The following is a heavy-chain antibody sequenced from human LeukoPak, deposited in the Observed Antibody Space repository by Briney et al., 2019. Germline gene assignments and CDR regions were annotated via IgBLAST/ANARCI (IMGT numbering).Heavy chain of an antibody. CDR1: GFTFDDYG. CDR2: INWNGGST. CDR3: ARAPIDLAVAGADWTYYFDY. V-gene: IGHV3-20*04. J-gene: IGHJ4*02. D-gene: IGHD6-19*01. Sequence: PGGSLRLSCAASGFTFDDYGMSLVRQAPGKGLEWVSGINWNGGSTGYADSVKGRFTISRDNAKNSLYLQMNSLRAEDTALYYCARAPIDLAVAGADWTYYFDYWGQGTLVTVSS.